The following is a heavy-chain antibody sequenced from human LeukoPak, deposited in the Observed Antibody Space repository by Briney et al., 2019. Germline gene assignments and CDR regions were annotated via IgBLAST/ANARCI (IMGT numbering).Heavy chain of an antibody. CDR2: IKSKTDGGTT. CDR1: GFTFSNAW. D-gene: IGHD3-10*01. Sequence: GGSLRLSCAASGFTFSNAWMSWVRQAPGKGLEWVGRIKSKTDGGTTDYAAPVKGRFTVSRDDSKNTLYLQMNSLKTEDTAVYYCTTDAYYYGSGSADYWGQGTLVTVSS. CDR3: TTDAYYYGSGSADY. V-gene: IGHV3-15*01. J-gene: IGHJ4*02.